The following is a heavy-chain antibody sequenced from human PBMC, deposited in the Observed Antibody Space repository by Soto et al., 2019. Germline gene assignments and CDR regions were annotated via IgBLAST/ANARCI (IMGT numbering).Heavy chain of an antibody. Sequence: SETPSLTCAVSGYSISRGYYGAWMRQSPGKGLEWIGSINHSENTYYNPSLKSRVTISVDTSKNQFSLKLSSVTAADTAVYYCGRSGDDYGSYIDYWGQGILVSVS. D-gene: IGHD4-17*01. CDR2: INHSENT. CDR3: GRSGDDYGSYIDY. CDR1: GYSISRGYY. V-gene: IGHV4-38-2*01. J-gene: IGHJ4*02.